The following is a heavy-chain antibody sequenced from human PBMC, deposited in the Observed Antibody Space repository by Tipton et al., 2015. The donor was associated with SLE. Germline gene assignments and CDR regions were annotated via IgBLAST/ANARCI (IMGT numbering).Heavy chain of an antibody. CDR3: VKVSGRYSSLGDY. Sequence: GSLRLSCSASGFTFSSYAMHWVRQAPGKGLEYVSAISSNGGSTYYADSVKGRFTISRDNSKNTLYLQMSSLRAEDTAVYYCVKVSGRYSSLGDYWGQGTLVTVSS. V-gene: IGHV3-64D*06. CDR1: GFTFSSYA. J-gene: IGHJ4*02. CDR2: ISSNGGST. D-gene: IGHD6-13*01.